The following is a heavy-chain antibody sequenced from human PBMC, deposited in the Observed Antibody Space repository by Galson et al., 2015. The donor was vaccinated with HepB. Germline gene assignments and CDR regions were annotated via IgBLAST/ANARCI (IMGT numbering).Heavy chain of an antibody. Sequence: SLRLSCAASGFTFSSYGMHWVRQAPGKGLVWVAVTWYDGSNKYYADSVKGRFTISRDNSKNTLYLQMNSLIAEDTAVYYCARGWDIVVIPAARDAFDVWGQGTVVSVSS. J-gene: IGHJ3*01. D-gene: IGHD2-2*01. CDR2: TWYDGSNK. CDR1: GFTFSSYG. CDR3: ARGWDIVVIPAARDAFDV. V-gene: IGHV3-33*01.